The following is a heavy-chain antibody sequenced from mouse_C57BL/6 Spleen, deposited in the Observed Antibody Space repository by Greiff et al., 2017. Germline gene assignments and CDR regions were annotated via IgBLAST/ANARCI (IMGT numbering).Heavy chain of an antibody. Sequence: VQLQQSGPELVKPGDSVKISCKASGYSFTGYFMNWVMQSHGKSLEWIGRINPYNGDTFYNQKFKGKDTLTVDKSSSTAHMELRSLTSEDSAVYYCARSDYGVATGDYWGQGTTLTVSS. V-gene: IGHV1-20*01. CDR3: ARSDYGVATGDY. J-gene: IGHJ2*01. D-gene: IGHD1-2*01. CDR2: INPYNGDT. CDR1: GYSFTGYF.